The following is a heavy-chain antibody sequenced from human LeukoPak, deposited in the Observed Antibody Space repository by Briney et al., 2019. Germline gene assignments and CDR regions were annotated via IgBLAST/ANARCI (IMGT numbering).Heavy chain of an antibody. CDR1: GYSISSGYY. CDR2: IYHSGST. Sequence: SETLSLTCTVSGYSISSGYYWGWIRQPPGKGLEWIGSIYHSGSTYYNPSLKSRVTISVDTSKNQFSLKLSSVTAADTAVYYCARERHGHPFDSWGQGTLVTVSS. CDR3: ARERHGHPFDS. V-gene: IGHV4-38-2*02. J-gene: IGHJ4*02.